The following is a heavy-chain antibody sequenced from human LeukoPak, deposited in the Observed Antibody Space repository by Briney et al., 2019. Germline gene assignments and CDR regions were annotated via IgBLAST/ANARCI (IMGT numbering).Heavy chain of an antibody. D-gene: IGHD6-19*01. CDR1: GGSISSTSKY. J-gene: IGHJ4*02. CDR2: IYYSGDT. V-gene: IGHV4-39*01. CDR3: ARQLRGEAVAGHLQPFDY. Sequence: TSETLSLTCGVSGGSISSTSKYWGWIRQPPGKGLEWIGSIYYSGDTYYKPSLRSRVTISVDTSKNQFSLKLSSVTAADTAVYFCARQLRGEAVAGHLQPFDYWGQGTLVTVSS.